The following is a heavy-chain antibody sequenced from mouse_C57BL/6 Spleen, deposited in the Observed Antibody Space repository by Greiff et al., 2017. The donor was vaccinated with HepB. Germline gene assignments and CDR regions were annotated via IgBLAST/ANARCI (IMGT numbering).Heavy chain of an antibody. J-gene: IGHJ2*01. D-gene: IGHD2-1*01. CDR2: ISSGGDYI. CDR1: GFTFSSYA. V-gene: IGHV5-9-1*02. Sequence: EVMLVESGEGLVKPGGSLKLSCAASGFTFSSYAMSWVRQTPEKRLEWVAYISSGGDYIYYADTVKGRFTISRDNARNTLYLQMSSLNSEDTAMYYCTRYYGNFYYFDYWGQGTTLTVSS. CDR3: TRYYGNFYYFDY.